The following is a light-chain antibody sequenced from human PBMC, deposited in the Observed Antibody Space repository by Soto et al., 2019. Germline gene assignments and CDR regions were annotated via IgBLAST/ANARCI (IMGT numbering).Light chain of an antibody. Sequence: EIVLTQSPATLSLSPGERATLSCRASQSVNSYLAWYQQKPGQAPRLLISDASNRATGIPGRFSGSGSGTDFTLTISSLEPEYFAIYYCQQRTNWPSSTFGQGTRLEIK. CDR2: DAS. V-gene: IGKV3-11*01. J-gene: IGKJ5*01. CDR3: QQRTNWPSST. CDR1: QSVNSY.